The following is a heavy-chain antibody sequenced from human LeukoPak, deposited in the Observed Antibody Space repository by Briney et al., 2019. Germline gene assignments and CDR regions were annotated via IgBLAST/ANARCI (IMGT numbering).Heavy chain of an antibody. CDR2: IKTDGSST. Sequence: QPGGSLRLSCAASGFTFSSYWMHWVRQAPGKGLVWVSRIKTDGSSTDYADSVKGRFTISRDNAKNTMYLQMNSLRAEDTAVYYCARGVSGTGPDIWGLGTMVT. CDR1: GFTFSSYW. V-gene: IGHV3-74*01. CDR3: ARGVSGTGPDI. D-gene: IGHD5/OR15-5a*01. J-gene: IGHJ3*02.